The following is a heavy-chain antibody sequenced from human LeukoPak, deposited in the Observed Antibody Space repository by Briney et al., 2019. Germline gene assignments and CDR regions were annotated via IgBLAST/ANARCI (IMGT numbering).Heavy chain of an antibody. CDR3: ARVWGYDVLPAYYLGVLHY. V-gene: IGHV4-59*08. J-gene: IGHJ4*02. D-gene: IGHD3-9*01. CDR1: GGSISGDY. Sequence: SETLSLTCTVSGGSISGDYWSWIREPPGKGLEWIGDIYYSGSTNYNPSLKTPVTISVDTSKNQFSLKLSSVTAADAAVYYCARVWGYDVLPAYYLGVLHYWGQGTLVTVSS. CDR2: IYYSGST.